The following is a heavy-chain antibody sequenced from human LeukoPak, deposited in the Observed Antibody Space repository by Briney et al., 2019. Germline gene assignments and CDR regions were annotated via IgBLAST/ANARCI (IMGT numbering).Heavy chain of an antibody. CDR2: VVPLLGIA. V-gene: IGHV1-69*04. CDR1: GGIFTSYT. CDR3: VRDDADSAYAAGDY. D-gene: IGHD5-12*01. J-gene: IGHJ4*02. Sequence: SVRVSCKASGGIFTSYTVSWVRQAPGQGREWRGRVVPLLGIANYAQKFQGRVTIVAETSTRTVYMHLSGLTSEDMAIYYCVRDDADSAYAAGDYWGQGTLVTVSS.